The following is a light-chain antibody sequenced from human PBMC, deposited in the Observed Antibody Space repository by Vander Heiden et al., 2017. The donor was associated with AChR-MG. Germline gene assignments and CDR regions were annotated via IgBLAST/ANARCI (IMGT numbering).Light chain of an antibody. CDR3: QQYNDWPSWT. V-gene: IGKV3-15*01. J-gene: IGKJ1*01. Sequence: MTQSPATLSVSPGERVTLSCRASQSVGNNLAWYQQKPGQAPRLLIYGASTRATGVPATFSGSGSGTDFTLTISRLQSEDFAVYYCQQYNDWPSWTFGQGTKVGVK. CDR2: GAS. CDR1: QSVGNN.